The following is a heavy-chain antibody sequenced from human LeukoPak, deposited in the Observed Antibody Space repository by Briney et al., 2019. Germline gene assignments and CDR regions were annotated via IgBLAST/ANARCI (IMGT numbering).Heavy chain of an antibody. CDR2: INPSGGST. V-gene: IGHV1-46*01. CDR3: ARDRPNPGSFAFDI. CDR1: GYTFTSYY. Sequence: ASVKVSCKASGYTFTSYYMHWVRQAPGQGLEWMGIINPSGGSTSYAQKFQGRVTITRDTSASTAYMELSSLRSEDTAVYYCARDRPNPGSFAFDIWGQGTMVTVSS. D-gene: IGHD2-8*01. J-gene: IGHJ3*02.